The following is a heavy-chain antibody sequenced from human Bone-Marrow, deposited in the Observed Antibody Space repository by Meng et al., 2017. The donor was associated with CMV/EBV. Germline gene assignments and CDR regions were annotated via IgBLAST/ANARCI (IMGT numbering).Heavy chain of an antibody. V-gene: IGHV1-2*02. Sequence: ASVKVSCKAFGYIFGDYFMHWVRQAPGQGLEWMGWINPRSGTTNYAQKFQGRVTMTRDTAISATYLELRRLRSDDTAIYYCARCNDYYESSGPFGSWGQGTLVTVSS. D-gene: IGHD3-22*01. CDR3: ARCNDYYESSGPFGS. J-gene: IGHJ5*01. CDR2: INPRSGTT. CDR1: GYIFGDYF.